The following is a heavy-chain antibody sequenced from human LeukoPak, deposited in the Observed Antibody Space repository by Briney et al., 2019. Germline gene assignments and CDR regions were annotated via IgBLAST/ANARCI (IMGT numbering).Heavy chain of an antibody. J-gene: IGHJ4*02. V-gene: IGHV3-48*01. CDR3: ARAGGSGWYRTYYFDY. CDR1: GFTFGDYS. D-gene: IGHD6-19*01. Sequence: PGGSLRLSCVASGFTFGDYSMNWVRQAPGKGLEWVSYISGDSSTIYYADSVKGRSTISRDSAKNFLYLQMNSLRAEDTAVYYCARAGGSGWYRTYYFDYWGQGTLVTVSS. CDR2: ISGDSSTI.